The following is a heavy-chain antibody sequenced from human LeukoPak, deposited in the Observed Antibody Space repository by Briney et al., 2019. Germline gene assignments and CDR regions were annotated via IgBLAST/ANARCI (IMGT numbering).Heavy chain of an antibody. Sequence: GGSLRLSCAVSGFSFADEYMSWIRQAPGQGLEWVSYISNPGSYTNYADSVEGRFTISRDNTENSLYLQMNSLRAEDTAVYYCARSRGAGPGAYFDYWGQGTLVTVTS. CDR1: GFSFADEY. V-gene: IGHV3-11*03. D-gene: IGHD6-19*01. J-gene: IGHJ4*02. CDR2: ISNPGSYT. CDR3: ARSRGAGPGAYFDY.